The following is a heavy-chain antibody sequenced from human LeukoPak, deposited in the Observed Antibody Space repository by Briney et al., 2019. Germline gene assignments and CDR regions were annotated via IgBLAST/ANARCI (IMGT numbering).Heavy chain of an antibody. Sequence: GGSLRFSCAPSGFALSSHWMTWVRQVPGRGPEWVANVNRDGSETYYLDSVKGRFTISKDNAKNSLYLQMNSLRAEDTALYHCARNNGMDVWGQGTTVIVSS. CDR3: ARNNGMDV. J-gene: IGHJ6*02. CDR1: GFALSSHW. CDR2: VNRDGSET. V-gene: IGHV3-7*03.